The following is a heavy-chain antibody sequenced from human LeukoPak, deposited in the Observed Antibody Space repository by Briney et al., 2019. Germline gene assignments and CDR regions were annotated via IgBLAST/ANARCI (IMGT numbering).Heavy chain of an antibody. CDR2: ISGGGGST. CDR3: AKDPGGVGAPDY. Sequence: PGGSLRLSCAASRFTFSIFAMSWVRQAPGKGLEWVSAISGGGGSTYYADSVKGRFTISRDNSKNTLYLQMNSLRAEDTAVYYCAKDPGGVGAPDYWGQGTLVTVSS. D-gene: IGHD1-26*01. J-gene: IGHJ4*02. V-gene: IGHV3-23*01. CDR1: RFTFSIFA.